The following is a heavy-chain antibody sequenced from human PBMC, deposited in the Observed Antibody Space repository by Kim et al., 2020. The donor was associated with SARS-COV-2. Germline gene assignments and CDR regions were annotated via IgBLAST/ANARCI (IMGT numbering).Heavy chain of an antibody. CDR3: ARETDYYGSGSYLDY. D-gene: IGHD3-10*01. J-gene: IGHJ4*02. CDR2: IKQDGSEK. V-gene: IGHV3-7*03. CDR1: GFTFSSYW. Sequence: GGSLRLSCAASGFTFSSYWMSWVRQAPGKGLEWVANIKQDGSEKYYVDSVKGRFTISRDNAKNSLYLQMNSLRAEDTAVYYCARETDYYGSGSYLDYWGQGTLVTVSS.